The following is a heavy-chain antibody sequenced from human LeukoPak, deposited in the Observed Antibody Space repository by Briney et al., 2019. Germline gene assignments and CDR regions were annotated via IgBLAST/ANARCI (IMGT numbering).Heavy chain of an antibody. V-gene: IGHV4-34*01. CDR2: IDQGESS. CDR1: GGSLSGHY. CDR3: ARGGFCQNGTCDTQLDL. Sequence: SETLSLTCAVHGGSLSGHYWNWIRQPPGKGLEWIGEIDQGESSSYNPSLKSRLTMSVDKSLNQFSLNLTSVTAADTALYYCARGGFCQNGTCDTQLDLWGQGTLVTVPS. J-gene: IGHJ1*01. D-gene: IGHD2-8*01.